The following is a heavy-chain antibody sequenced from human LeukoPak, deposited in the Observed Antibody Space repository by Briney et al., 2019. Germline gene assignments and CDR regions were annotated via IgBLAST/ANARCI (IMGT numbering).Heavy chain of an antibody. J-gene: IGHJ6*02. CDR2: INPNSGGT. CDR3: ARDWGAMTTVTTLVEYYYYFGMDV. Sequence: GASVKVSCKGSGYTFTGYYLHWVRQAPAQGLEWVGWINPNSGGTNYAQKFQGRVTMTRDTSISTAYMELSRLRSDDTAVYYCARDWGAMTTVTTLVEYYYYFGMDVWGQGTTVTVSS. V-gene: IGHV1-2*02. D-gene: IGHD4-17*01. CDR1: GYTFTGYY.